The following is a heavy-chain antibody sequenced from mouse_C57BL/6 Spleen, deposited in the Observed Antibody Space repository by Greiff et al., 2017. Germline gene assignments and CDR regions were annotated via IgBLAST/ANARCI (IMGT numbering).Heavy chain of an antibody. D-gene: IGHD3-2*02. CDR2: IYPGSGST. J-gene: IGHJ3*01. CDR1: GYTFTSYW. Sequence: VQLQQPGAELVKPGASVKMSCKASGYTFTSYWITWVKQRPGQGLEWIGDIYPGSGSTNYNEKFKSKATLTVDTSSSTAYMQLSSLTSEDSAVYYCAREDSSGPWFAYWGQGTLVTVSA. CDR3: AREDSSGPWFAY. V-gene: IGHV1-55*01.